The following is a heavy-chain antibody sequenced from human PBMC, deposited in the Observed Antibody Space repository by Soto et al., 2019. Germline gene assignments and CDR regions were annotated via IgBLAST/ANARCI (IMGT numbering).Heavy chain of an antibody. CDR2: RLPFFGTA. Sequence: QVHLVQSGAEVKKPGSSVKVSCKYSGGTFRTESINWVRQAPGQGLEWMGGRLPFFGTADYAPRFQGRVTIIADGATTTAYMKLTSLTSQDTAVSFCSRGHEYGGNSDDFDVCGQGTMVTVSS. CDR3: SRGHEYGGNSDDFDV. V-gene: IGHV1-69*13. CDR1: GGTFRTES. D-gene: IGHD4-17*01. J-gene: IGHJ3*01.